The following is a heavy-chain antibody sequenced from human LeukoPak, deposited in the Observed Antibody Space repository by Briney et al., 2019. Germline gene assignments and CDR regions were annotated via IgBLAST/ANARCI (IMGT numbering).Heavy chain of an antibody. Sequence: GASVKVSCKASGGTSSSYAISWVRQAPGQGLEWMGGIIPIFGTANYAQKFQGRVTITADESTSTAYMELSSLRSEDTAVYYCARGGPGAGPYYFDYWGQGTLVTVSS. CDR1: GGTSSSYA. V-gene: IGHV1-69*13. J-gene: IGHJ4*02. CDR2: IIPIFGTA. D-gene: IGHD6-19*01. CDR3: ARGGPGAGPYYFDY.